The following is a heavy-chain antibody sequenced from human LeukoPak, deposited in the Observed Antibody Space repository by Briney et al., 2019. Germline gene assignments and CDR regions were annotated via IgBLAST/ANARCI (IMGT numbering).Heavy chain of an antibody. CDR3: ARESGYYDSSGYSRLFDI. Sequence: GGSLRLSCAASGFTFSSYAMHWVRQAPGKGLEWVAVISYDGSNKYYADSVKGRFTISRDNSKNTLYLQMNSLRAEDTAVYYCARESGYYDSSGYSRLFDIWGQGTMVTVSS. CDR2: ISYDGSNK. V-gene: IGHV3-30*14. J-gene: IGHJ3*02. D-gene: IGHD3-22*01. CDR1: GFTFSSYA.